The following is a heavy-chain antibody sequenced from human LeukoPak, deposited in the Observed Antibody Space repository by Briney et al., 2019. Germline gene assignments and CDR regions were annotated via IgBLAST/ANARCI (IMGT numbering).Heavy chain of an antibody. J-gene: IGHJ5*02. CDR1: GYTFTSYA. V-gene: IGHV1-3*01. CDR2: INAGNGNT. Sequence: ASVKVSCKASGYTFTSYAMHWVRQAPGQRLEWMGWINAGNGNTKYSQKFQGRVTITRDTSGSTAYMELSSLRSEDTAVYYCARARIVVVVAATRSWFDPWGQGTLVTVSS. CDR3: ARARIVVVVAATRSWFDP. D-gene: IGHD2-15*01.